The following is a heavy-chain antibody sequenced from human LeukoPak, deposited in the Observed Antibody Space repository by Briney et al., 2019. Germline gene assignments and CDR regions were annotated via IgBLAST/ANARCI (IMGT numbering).Heavy chain of an antibody. CDR3: ARPFSRGSYSLDY. CDR2: INPNSGGT. V-gene: IGHV1-18*01. D-gene: IGHD1-26*01. Sequence: ASVKVSCKASGYTFTSYGISWVRQAPGQGLEWMGRINPNSGGTNYAQKFQGRVTITADKSTSTAYMELSSLRSEDTAVYYCARPFSRGSYSLDYWGQGTLVTVSS. CDR1: GYTFTSYG. J-gene: IGHJ4*02.